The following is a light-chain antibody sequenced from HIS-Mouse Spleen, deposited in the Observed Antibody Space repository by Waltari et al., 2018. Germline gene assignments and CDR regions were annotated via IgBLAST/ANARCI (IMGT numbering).Light chain of an antibody. J-gene: IGKJ1*01. CDR1: QSTSSY. Sequence: DIQMTQSPSSLSESVGDRVTITCRASQSTSSYLNWYQQKPGKAPKLLIYAASSLQSGVPSRFSGSGSGTDFTLTISSLQPEDFATYYCQQSYSTPRTFGQGTKVEIK. CDR3: QQSYSTPRT. CDR2: AAS. V-gene: IGKV1-39*01.